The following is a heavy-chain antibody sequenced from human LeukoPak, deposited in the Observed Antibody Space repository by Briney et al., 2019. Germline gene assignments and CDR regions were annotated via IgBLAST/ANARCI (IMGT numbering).Heavy chain of an antibody. CDR3: ARGRWNTGMVSPYYFDY. CDR2: THTSGST. CDR1: GGSISNYY. D-gene: IGHD5-18*01. V-gene: IGHV4-4*07. J-gene: IGHJ4*02. Sequence: NTSETLSLTCTVSGGSISNYYWSWIRQPAGKGLEWIGRTHTSGSTNYNPSLKSRVTMSADTSKNQFSLKLSSVTAADTAVYYCARGRWNTGMVSPYYFDYWGQGTLVTVSS.